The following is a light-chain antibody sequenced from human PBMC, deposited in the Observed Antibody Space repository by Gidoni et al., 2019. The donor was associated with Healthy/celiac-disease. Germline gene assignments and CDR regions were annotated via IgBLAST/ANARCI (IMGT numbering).Light chain of an antibody. CDR2: GKN. V-gene: IGLV3-19*01. CDR3: NSRDSSGNHLAV. CDR1: SLRSYY. J-gene: IGLJ2*01. Sequence: SSELTQDPAVSVALGQTVRITCQGDSLRSYYASWYQQKPGPAPVLVIYGKNNRPSGIPDRFSGSSSGNTASLTITGAQAEDEADYYCNSRDSSGNHLAVFGGGTKLTVL.